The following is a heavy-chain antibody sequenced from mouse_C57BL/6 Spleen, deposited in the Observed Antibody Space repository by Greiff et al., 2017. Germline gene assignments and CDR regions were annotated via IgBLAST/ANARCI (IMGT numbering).Heavy chain of an antibody. CDR3: ARCTGRDYAMDY. J-gene: IGHJ4*01. CDR1: GYTFTSYW. V-gene: IGHV1-52*01. CDR2: IDPSDSET. Sequence: QVQLQQPGAELVRPGSSVKLSCKASGYTFTSYWMHWVKQRPIQGLEWIGNIDPSDSETHYNQKFKDKATLTVDKSSSTAYMQLSSLTAEDSAVYYWARCTGRDYAMDYWGQGTSVTVSS. D-gene: IGHD4-1*01.